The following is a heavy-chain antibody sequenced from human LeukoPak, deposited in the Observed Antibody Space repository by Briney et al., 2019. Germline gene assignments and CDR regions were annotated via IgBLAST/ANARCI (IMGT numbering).Heavy chain of an antibody. CDR3: ARGNHFLIVSAEGYAFDI. J-gene: IGHJ3*02. Sequence: SETLSLTCAVYGESFSGYYWSWIRQPPGKGLEWIGEINHSGSTNYNPSLKSRVTISVDTSKNQFSLKLNSVTAADTAVYYCARGNHFLIVSAEGYAFDIWGQGTMVTVSS. CDR2: INHSGST. D-gene: IGHD3-22*01. V-gene: IGHV4-34*01. CDR1: GESFSGYY.